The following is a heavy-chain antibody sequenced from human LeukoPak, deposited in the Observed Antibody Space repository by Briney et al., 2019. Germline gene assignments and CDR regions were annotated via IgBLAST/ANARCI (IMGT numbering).Heavy chain of an antibody. J-gene: IGHJ4*02. V-gene: IGHV3-21*01. CDR1: GXTFSSYS. Sequence: GGSLRLSCAASGXTFSSYSXNXVXXAPXXXXXWVSSIXSSSRYIYYAXSVKGRFTISRDNAKNSLYLQMNSLRAEDTAVYYCARCSGGSTYHSDDYWGQGTLVTVSS. CDR3: ARCSGGSTYHSDDY. CDR2: IXSSSRYI. D-gene: IGHD2-15*01.